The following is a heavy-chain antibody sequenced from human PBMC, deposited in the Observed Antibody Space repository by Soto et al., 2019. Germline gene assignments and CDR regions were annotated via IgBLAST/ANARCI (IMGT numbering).Heavy chain of an antibody. CDR1: GGSFSGYY. CDR2: INHSGST. J-gene: IGHJ5*02. Sequence: SETLSLTCAVYGGSFSGYYWSWIRQPPGKGLEWIGEINHSGSTNYNPSLKSRVTISVDTSKNQFSLKLSSVTAADTAVYYCARRRSSSPTRKYNWFDPWGQGTLVTVSS. V-gene: IGHV4-34*01. D-gene: IGHD6-6*01. CDR3: ARRRSSSPTRKYNWFDP.